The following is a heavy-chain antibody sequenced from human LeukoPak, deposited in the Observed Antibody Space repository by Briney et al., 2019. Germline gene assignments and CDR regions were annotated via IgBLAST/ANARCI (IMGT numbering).Heavy chain of an antibody. Sequence: PGGSLRLSCAASGFTFTNYAMHWVRQAPGKGLEWVALISKDGSDEDYVDSVKGRFTISRDNSENTVFLQMNTLRGEDTAVYYCATYADYAVSWPLGYWGQGTLVIVSS. CDR2: ISKDGSDE. CDR3: ATYADYAVSWPLGY. CDR1: GFTFTNYA. J-gene: IGHJ4*02. V-gene: IGHV3-30*03. D-gene: IGHD4/OR15-4a*01.